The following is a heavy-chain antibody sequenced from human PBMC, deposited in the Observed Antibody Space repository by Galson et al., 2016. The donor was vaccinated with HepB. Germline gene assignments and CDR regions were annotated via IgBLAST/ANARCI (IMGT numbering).Heavy chain of an antibody. D-gene: IGHD3-22*01. V-gene: IGHV3-23*01. CDR1: GFTFSSYA. CDR2: ISGSGGST. Sequence: SLRLSCAASGFTFSSYAMSWVRQAPGEGLEWISGISGSGGSTFYADSVKGRFTISRDKSKNTLYLQMNSLRAEDTAVYRCAKSPWYDSSGYYYFDYWGQGTLVTVSS. J-gene: IGHJ4*02. CDR3: AKSPWYDSSGYYYFDY.